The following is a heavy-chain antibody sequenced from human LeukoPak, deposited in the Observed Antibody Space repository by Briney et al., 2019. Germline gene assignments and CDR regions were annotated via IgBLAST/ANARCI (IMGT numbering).Heavy chain of an antibody. CDR3: AKNDYDFWSGYDGYYYMDV. Sequence: PGGSLRLSCAASGFTFSSYAMSWVRQAPGKGLEWVSAISGSGGSTYYADSVKGRFTISRDNPKNTLYLQMNSLRAEDTAVYYCAKNDYDFWSGYDGYYYMDVWGKGTTVTVSS. CDR1: GFTFSSYA. CDR2: ISGSGGST. V-gene: IGHV3-23*01. D-gene: IGHD3-3*01. J-gene: IGHJ6*03.